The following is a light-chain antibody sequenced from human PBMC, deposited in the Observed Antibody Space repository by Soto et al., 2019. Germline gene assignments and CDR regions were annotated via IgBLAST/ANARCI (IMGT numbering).Light chain of an antibody. CDR3: SSYAGSTPYV. J-gene: IGLJ1*01. Sequence: QSVLTQPPSASGSPGQRVTISCTGTSSDVGGYNYVSWYQQHPGKAPKLMIYEVSKRPSGVPDRFSGSKSGNTASLTVSGLQAEDEADYYCSSYAGSTPYVFGTGTKVTVL. CDR2: EVS. V-gene: IGLV2-8*01. CDR1: SSDVGGYNY.